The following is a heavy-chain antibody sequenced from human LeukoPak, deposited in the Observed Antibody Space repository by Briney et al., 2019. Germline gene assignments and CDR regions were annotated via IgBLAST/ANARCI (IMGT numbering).Heavy chain of an antibody. CDR2: IIPIFGTA. CDR3: ARGVSGYQGYYNMDV. CDR1: GGTFSSYA. D-gene: IGHD3-22*01. V-gene: IGHV1-69*13. J-gene: IGHJ6*03. Sequence: SVKVSCKASGGTFSSYAINWVRQAPGQGLEWVGRIIPIFGTANYAQKFQGRVTITADESTSTAYMELSSLRSEDTAVYYCARGVSGYQGYYNMDVWDKGTTVTVSS.